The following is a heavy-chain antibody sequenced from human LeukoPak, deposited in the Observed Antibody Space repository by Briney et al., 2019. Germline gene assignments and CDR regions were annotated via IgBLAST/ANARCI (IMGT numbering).Heavy chain of an antibody. V-gene: IGHV4-4*07. D-gene: IGHD1-26*01. CDR3: ARHTRMWGYFDY. CDR1: GVSISTYY. J-gene: IGHJ4*02. CDR2: LYASGPT. Sequence: SETLPLTCTVSGVSISTYYWSWFRQPAGKGLEWIGRLYASGPTNYNPSLKSRVTMSVDTSKNQLSLNVNSVTVADTAVYFCARHTRMWGYFDYWGQGTLVAVSS.